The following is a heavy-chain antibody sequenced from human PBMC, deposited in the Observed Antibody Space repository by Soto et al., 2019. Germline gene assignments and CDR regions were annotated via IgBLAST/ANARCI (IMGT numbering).Heavy chain of an antibody. Sequence: SETLSLTCSVSGGSISGSYWSWIRQSPGKGLEWLGYVYYTGSTNYSPYLRSRVSISVDTSKNEFSLRLSSVTAADTAVYFCARSVAVPGAHIDYWGQGTQVTVSS. CDR1: GGSISGSY. CDR3: ARSVAVPGAHIDY. J-gene: IGHJ4*02. CDR2: VYYTGST. D-gene: IGHD6-19*01. V-gene: IGHV4-59*01.